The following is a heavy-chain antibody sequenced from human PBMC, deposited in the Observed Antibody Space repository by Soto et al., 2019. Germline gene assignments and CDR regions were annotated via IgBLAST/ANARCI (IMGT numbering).Heavy chain of an antibody. Sequence: SETLSLTCTVSGGSVSSDIYYWTWIRQPPGKGLEWIGYLYYSGTTNYNPSLKSRVTISRDTSKNQFSLKLFSVTAADTAVYYCATWSGSYFPYWGQGTLVTVSS. CDR3: ATWSGSYFPY. J-gene: IGHJ4*02. V-gene: IGHV4-61*01. D-gene: IGHD3-3*01. CDR1: GGSVSSDIYY. CDR2: LYYSGTT.